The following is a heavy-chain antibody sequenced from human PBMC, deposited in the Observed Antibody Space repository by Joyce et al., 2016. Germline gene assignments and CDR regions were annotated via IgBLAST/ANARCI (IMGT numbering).Heavy chain of an antibody. D-gene: IGHD5-12*01. CDR3: ARMREWLRLRYFDY. CDR2: IYYGGRT. Sequence: QVQLQESGPGLVKPSQTLSLTCTVSGGSISGGDFYWTWIRQHPGKGRGWIGNIYYGGRTYDSPSLKRRISMSVDRSKNHFSLRLNSATAADTALYKCARMREWLRLRYFDYWGQGILVTVSS. J-gene: IGHJ4*02. CDR1: GGSISGGDFY. V-gene: IGHV4-31*03.